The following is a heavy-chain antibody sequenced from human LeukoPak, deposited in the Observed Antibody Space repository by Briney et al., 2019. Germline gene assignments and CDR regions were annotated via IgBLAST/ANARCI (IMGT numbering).Heavy chain of an antibody. CDR2: ISGYNGNS. CDR3: ARDNPRGTFYFDY. V-gene: IGHV1-18*01. J-gene: IGHJ4*02. Sequence: ASVKVSCKPPGYTFTSHGISWVRLAPGQGLEWMGWISGYNGNSNYAQMFQGRVTMTADTSTSTAYMEVRSLTADDTALYYCARDNPRGTFYFDYWGQGTLVTVSS. CDR1: GYTFTSHG. D-gene: IGHD3-16*01.